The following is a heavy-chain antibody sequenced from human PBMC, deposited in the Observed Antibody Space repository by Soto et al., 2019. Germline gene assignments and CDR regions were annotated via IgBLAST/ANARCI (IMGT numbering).Heavy chain of an antibody. V-gene: IGHV3-23*01. J-gene: IGHJ6*02. CDR3: AKASYYSSSWYGMDV. CDR2: ISGSGGST. CDR1: GFTFSSYA. D-gene: IGHD6-13*01. Sequence: GGSLRLSCAASGFTFSSYAMSWVLQAPGKGLEWVSAISGSGGSTYYADSVKGRFTISRDNSKNTLYLQMNSLRAEDTAVYYCAKASYYSSSWYGMDVWGQGTTVTVSS.